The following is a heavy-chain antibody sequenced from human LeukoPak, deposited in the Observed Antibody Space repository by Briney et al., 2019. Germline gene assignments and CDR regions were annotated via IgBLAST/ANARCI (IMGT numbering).Heavy chain of an antibody. CDR3: ARVLGDGYSDY. V-gene: IGHV4-59*08. CDR2: IFYSGRT. CDR1: GGSFSDYY. Sequence: KPSETLCLTCAVYGGSFSDYYWSWIRQPPGKGLEWIGYIFYSGRTNCSPSLKSRVTISVDTSKNQFSLKLSSVTAADTAVYYCARVLGDGYSDYWGQGTLVTVSS. J-gene: IGHJ4*02. D-gene: IGHD5-24*01.